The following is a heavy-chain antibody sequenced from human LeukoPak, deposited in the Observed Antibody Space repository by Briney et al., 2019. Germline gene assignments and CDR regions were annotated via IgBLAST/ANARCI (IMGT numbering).Heavy chain of an antibody. V-gene: IGHV3-23*01. CDR2: ISGSGGST. J-gene: IGHJ4*02. D-gene: IGHD5-12*01. CDR3: ARDGRNGYEDDY. Sequence: GGSLRLSCAASGFTFSSYAMSWVRQAPGKGLEWVSAISGSGGSTYYADSVKGRFTISRDSAKNSLYLQMNSLRAEDTAVYYCARDGRNGYEDDYWGQGTLVTVSS. CDR1: GFTFSSYA.